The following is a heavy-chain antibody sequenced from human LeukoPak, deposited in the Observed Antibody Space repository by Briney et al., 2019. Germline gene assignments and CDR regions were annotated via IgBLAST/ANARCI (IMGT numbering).Heavy chain of an antibody. CDR3: ARLSETPAFSPGGRYLYLAY. CDR2: MNPSTGNK. J-gene: IGHJ4*02. V-gene: IGHV1-8*01. Sequence: GASVKASCKASGYTFNSYDINWVRQATGQGLEWMGWMNPSTGNKGYAQNIQGTVTMTRDTSTSTAYMELSSLKPDDTAVYYCARLSETPAFSPGGRYLYLAYWGQGAQVTVSS. D-gene: IGHD2-8*02. CDR1: GYTFNSYD.